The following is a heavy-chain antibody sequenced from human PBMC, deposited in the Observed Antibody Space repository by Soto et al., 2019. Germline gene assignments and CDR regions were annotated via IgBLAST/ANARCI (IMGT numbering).Heavy chain of an antibody. D-gene: IGHD4-4*01. V-gene: IGHV3-7*04. Sequence: EVQLVESGGGLVQPGGSLRLSCAASGFSFSSYWMSWVRQAPGKGLEWVANIAQDGSEKYYVGSVKGRFTISKDNAKNSLYLQMNSLRAEDTAGYYCAREDHSTYNYWGQGTLVTVSS. CDR1: GFSFSSYW. J-gene: IGHJ4*02. CDR2: IAQDGSEK. CDR3: AREDHSTYNY.